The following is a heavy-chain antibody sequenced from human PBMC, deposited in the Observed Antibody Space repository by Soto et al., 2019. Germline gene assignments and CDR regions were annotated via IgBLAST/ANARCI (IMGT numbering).Heavy chain of an antibody. D-gene: IGHD3-10*01. CDR2: INHSGST. V-gene: IGHV4-34*01. CDR1: GGSFSGYY. J-gene: IGHJ6*02. Sequence: PSETLSLTCAVYGGSFSGYYWSWIRQPPGKGLEWIGEINHSGSTNYNPSLKRRVTISVDTSKNQFSLKLSSVTAADTAVYYCARRFRRFYGSGSYYNGGCSSSYGMDVWGQGTTVTVSS. CDR3: ARRFRRFYGSGSYYNGGCSSSYGMDV.